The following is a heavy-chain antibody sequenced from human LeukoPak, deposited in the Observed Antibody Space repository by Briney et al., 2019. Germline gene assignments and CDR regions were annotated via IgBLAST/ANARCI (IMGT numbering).Heavy chain of an antibody. CDR3: ARVPGGALNWFDP. J-gene: IGHJ5*02. D-gene: IGHD1-1*01. V-gene: IGHV4-39*01. Sequence: SETLSLTWTVAGGSISSVSYYWGWIRQPPGKGLEGFARIYYSGSTHYNPSLETRVTISLDPAKHKFCLRLSAVTAAETAVYYCARVPGGALNWFDPWGRGTLVTVSS. CDR1: GGSISSVSYY. CDR2: IYYSGST.